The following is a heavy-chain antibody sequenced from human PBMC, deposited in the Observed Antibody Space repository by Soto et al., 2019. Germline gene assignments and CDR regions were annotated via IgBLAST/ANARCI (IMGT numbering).Heavy chain of an antibody. CDR1: GGSISSGGSS. V-gene: IGHV4-31*03. Sequence: QVQLQESGPGLVKPSQTLSLTCTVSGGSISSGGSSWSWIRQPPGTGLEWIGYIYYSGSTYYNPSLKSRVTISVDTSKNQFSLKLSSVTAADTAVYYCAGIYSGSPGGTLRYWGQGTLVTVSS. J-gene: IGHJ4*02. CDR2: IYYSGST. CDR3: AGIYSGSPGGTLRY. D-gene: IGHD1-26*01.